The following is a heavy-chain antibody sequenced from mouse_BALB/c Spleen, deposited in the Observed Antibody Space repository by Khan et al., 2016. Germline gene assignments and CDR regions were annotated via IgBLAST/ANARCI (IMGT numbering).Heavy chain of an antibody. V-gene: IGHV1-20*02. CDR2: INPHIGET. D-gene: IGHD1-1*01. J-gene: IGHJ2*01. CDR3: ARKNGSDFDY. Sequence: IQLVQSGPELVKPGASVKISCKASGYSFTGYFMNWVMQSHGKSLEWIGRINPHIGETLYNQKFKGKATLTVDESSRTAHMELRSLASEDSAVYYGARKNGSDFDYWGQGTTLTVSS. CDR1: GYSFTGYF.